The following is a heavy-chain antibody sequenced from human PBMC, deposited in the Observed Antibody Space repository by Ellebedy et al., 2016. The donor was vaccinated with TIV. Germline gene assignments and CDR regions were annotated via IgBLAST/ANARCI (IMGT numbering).Heavy chain of an antibody. CDR2: INHSGST. J-gene: IGHJ4*02. CDR1: GFTFSTHA. D-gene: IGHD2-21*02. CDR3: SRGVTDQN. Sequence: ESLKISCAASGFTFSTHAMHWIRQPPGKGLEWIGEINHSGSTNYNSSLKSRVTISLDTSKNQFSLKLSSVTAADTAVYYCSRGVTDQNWGQGILVTVSS. V-gene: IGHV4-34*01.